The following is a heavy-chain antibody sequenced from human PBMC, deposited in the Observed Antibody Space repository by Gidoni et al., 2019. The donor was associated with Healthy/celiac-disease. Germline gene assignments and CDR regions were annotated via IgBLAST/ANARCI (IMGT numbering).Heavy chain of an antibody. CDR1: GFTFSSYG. D-gene: IGHD4-17*01. CDR2: ISYDGSNK. J-gene: IGHJ4*02. V-gene: IGHV3-30*18. Sequence: QVQLVESGGGVVQPGRSLRLSCAASGFTFSSYGMHWVRQAPGKGLEWVAVISYDGSNKYYADSVKGRFTISRDNSKNTLYLQMNSLRAEDTAVYYCAKDVANYGGNDYYFDYWGQGTLVTVSS. CDR3: AKDVANYGGNDYYFDY.